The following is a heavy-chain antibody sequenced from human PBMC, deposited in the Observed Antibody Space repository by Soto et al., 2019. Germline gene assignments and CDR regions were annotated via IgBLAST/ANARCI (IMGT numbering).Heavy chain of an antibody. Sequence: QVQLQESGPGLVKPSETLSLTCTVSGGSISSYYWSWIRQPPGKGLEWIGYSHYTGSTNYNPSLRSRVAISVDTSKNQFSLMLTSVTAEDAAVYYCARVPMVRGAANDYWGQGTLVTVSS. CDR2: SHYTGST. J-gene: IGHJ4*02. CDR1: GGSISSYY. CDR3: ARVPMVRGAANDY. V-gene: IGHV4-59*01. D-gene: IGHD3-10*01.